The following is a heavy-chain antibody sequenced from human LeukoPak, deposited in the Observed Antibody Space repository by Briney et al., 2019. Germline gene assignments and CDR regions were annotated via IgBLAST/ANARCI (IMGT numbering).Heavy chain of an antibody. CDR3: ARDHVVVVATTRDTAFDI. V-gene: IGHV1-46*01. Sequence: ASVKVSCKASGYTFTSYYMHWVRQAPGQGLEWMGIINPSGGSTSYAQKFQGRVTMTRDTSTSTVYMELSSLKSEDTAVYYCARDHVVVVATTRDTAFDIWGQGAMVTVSS. D-gene: IGHD2-15*01. J-gene: IGHJ3*02. CDR1: GYTFTSYY. CDR2: INPSGGST.